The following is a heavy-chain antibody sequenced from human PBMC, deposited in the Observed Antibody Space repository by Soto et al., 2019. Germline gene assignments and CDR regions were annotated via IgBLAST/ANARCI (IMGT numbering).Heavy chain of an antibody. CDR1: GYTVTTYY. CDR2: INPSGGST. V-gene: IGHV1-46*03. Sequence: ASVKVSCKASGYTVTTYYIHWVRQAPEQGLEWMGIINPSGGSTTYAQKFQGRVTMTRDMSTRAVYMELSSLRSEDTAVYYCARGLELRGVTIVTSFLDPWGQGTLVTVSS. J-gene: IGHJ5*02. D-gene: IGHD3-10*01. CDR3: ARGLELRGVTIVTSFLDP.